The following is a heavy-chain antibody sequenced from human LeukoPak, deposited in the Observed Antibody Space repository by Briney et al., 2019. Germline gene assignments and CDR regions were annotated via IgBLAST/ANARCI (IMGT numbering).Heavy chain of an antibody. D-gene: IGHD3-22*01. Sequence: GGSLRLSCAASGFSFSSYNMNWVRQTPGKGLEWVSAISGSGGSTYYADSVKGRFTISRDNSKNTLYLQMNSLRAEDTAVYYCAKDPPYYYDSSVQHWGQGTLVTVSS. CDR2: ISGSGGST. CDR1: GFSFSSYN. V-gene: IGHV3-23*01. CDR3: AKDPPYYYDSSVQH. J-gene: IGHJ1*01.